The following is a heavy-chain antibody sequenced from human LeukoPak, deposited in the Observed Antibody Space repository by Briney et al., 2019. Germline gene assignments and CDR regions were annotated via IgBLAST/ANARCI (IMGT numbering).Heavy chain of an antibody. CDR1: GGSISSSSYY. CDR3: ARRSFYCSGGSCYDY. CDR2: IYYSGST. Sequence: TASETLSLTCTVSGGSISSSSYYWGWLRQPPGKGLEWIGSIYYSGSTYYNPSLKSRVTISVDTSKNPFSLKLSSVTAADTAVYYCARRSFYCSGGSCYDYWGQGTLVTVSS. V-gene: IGHV4-39*01. D-gene: IGHD2-15*01. J-gene: IGHJ4*02.